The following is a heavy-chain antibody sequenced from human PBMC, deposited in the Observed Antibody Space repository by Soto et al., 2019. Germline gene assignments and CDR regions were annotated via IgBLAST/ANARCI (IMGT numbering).Heavy chain of an antibody. D-gene: IGHD3-3*01. CDR3: ARHVGDGFWSGYLRYYYYMDV. Sequence: SETLSLTCTVSGGSISSYYWSWIRQPPGKGLEWIGYIYYSGSTNYNPSLKSRVTISVDTSKNQFSLKLSSVTAADTAVYYCARHVGDGFWSGYLRYYYYMDVWGKGTTVTVSS. CDR2: IYYSGST. CDR1: GGSISSYY. J-gene: IGHJ6*03. V-gene: IGHV4-59*08.